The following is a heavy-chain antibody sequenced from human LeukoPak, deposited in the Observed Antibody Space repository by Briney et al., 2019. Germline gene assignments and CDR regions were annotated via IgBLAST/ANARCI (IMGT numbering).Heavy chain of an antibody. D-gene: IGHD4-23*01. Sequence: ASVKVSCKASGYTFTGYYMHWVRQAPGQGLEWMGWINPNSGGTNYAQKFQGRVTMTRDTSISTAYMELSRLRSDDTAVYYCARTRTGNDYGGEEPDYWGQGTLVTVSS. CDR1: GYTFTGYY. J-gene: IGHJ4*02. V-gene: IGHV1-2*02. CDR3: ARTRTGNDYGGEEPDY. CDR2: INPNSGGT.